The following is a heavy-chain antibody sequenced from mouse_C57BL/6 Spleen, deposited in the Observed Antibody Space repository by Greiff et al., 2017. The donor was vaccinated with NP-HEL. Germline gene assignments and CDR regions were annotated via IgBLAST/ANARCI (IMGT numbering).Heavy chain of an antibody. D-gene: IGHD2-5*01. CDR2: ISYDGSN. V-gene: IGHV3-6*01. J-gene: IGHJ1*03. CDR3: ARDYYSNYEGWYFDV. CDR1: GYSITSGYY. Sequence: VQLQQSGPGLVKPSQSLSLTCSVTGYSITSGYYWNWIRQFPGNKLEWMGYISYDGSNNYNPSLKNRISITRDTSKNQFFLKLNSVTTEDTATYYCARDYYSNYEGWYFDVWGTGTTVTVSS.